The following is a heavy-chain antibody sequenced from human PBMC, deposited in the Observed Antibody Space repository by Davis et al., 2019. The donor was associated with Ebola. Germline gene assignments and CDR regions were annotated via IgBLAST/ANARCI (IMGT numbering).Heavy chain of an antibody. Sequence: PGGSLRLSCAASGFTVSSNYMSWVRQAPGKGLGWVSVIYSGGSTYYADSVKGRFTISRDNSKNTLYLQMNSLRAEDTAVYYCARGSGSYYIDAFDIWGQGTMVTVSS. V-gene: IGHV3-53*01. D-gene: IGHD1-26*01. J-gene: IGHJ3*02. CDR3: ARGSGSYYIDAFDI. CDR1: GFTVSSNY. CDR2: IYSGGST.